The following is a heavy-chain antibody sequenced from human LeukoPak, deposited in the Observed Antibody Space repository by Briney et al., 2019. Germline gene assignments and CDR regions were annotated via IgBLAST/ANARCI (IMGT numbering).Heavy chain of an antibody. CDR1: GFAFSTYA. J-gene: IGHJ4*02. CDR3: ARDMAPGAVAGIAHSL. V-gene: IGHV3-30-3*01. CDR2: ISYDGSVK. D-gene: IGHD6-19*01. Sequence: PGGSLRLSWAASGFAFSTYAMHWVRQAPGKGLEWVAVISYDGSVKYYADSVKGRFTISRDNSKNTLYLQMNSLRSDTAVYYCARDMAPGAVAGIAHSLWGQGTLVTVSS.